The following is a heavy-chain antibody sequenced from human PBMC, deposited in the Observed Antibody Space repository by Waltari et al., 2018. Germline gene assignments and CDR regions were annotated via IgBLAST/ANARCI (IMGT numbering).Heavy chain of an antibody. J-gene: IGHJ2*01. D-gene: IGHD6-6*01. Sequence: QVQLQESGPGLVKPSETLSLTCDVSGYSISSGYYWGWIRQPPGRGLEWIGGIYHSVSTDQNPALNSRLTISLDTAKLPVSLKLSSVTAADTAVFYCARHPEQLVGYWYFDLWGRGTLVTVSS. CDR3: ARHPEQLVGYWYFDL. CDR2: IYHSVST. V-gene: IGHV4-38-2*01. CDR1: GYSISSGYY.